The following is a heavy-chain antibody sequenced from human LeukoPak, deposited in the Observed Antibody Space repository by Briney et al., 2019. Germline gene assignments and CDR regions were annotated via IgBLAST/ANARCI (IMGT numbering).Heavy chain of an antibody. D-gene: IGHD3-10*01. J-gene: IGHJ6*03. CDR3: ARDPGIMVRGSRRGYDGNYYYMDV. Sequence: KASETLSLTCAVYGGSFSDYYWSWIRQPPGKGLEYIGEINHSGITNYNPSLMSRVTISVDTSKNQFSLKLSSVTAADTAVYYCARDPGIMVRGSRRGYDGNYYYMDVWGKGTTVTISS. CDR1: GGSFSDYY. CDR2: INHSGIT. V-gene: IGHV4-34*01.